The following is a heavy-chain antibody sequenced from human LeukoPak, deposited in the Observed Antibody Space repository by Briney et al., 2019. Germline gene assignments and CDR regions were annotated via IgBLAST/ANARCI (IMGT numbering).Heavy chain of an antibody. V-gene: IGHV3-23*01. CDR2: ISGIGTTT. Sequence: GGSLRLSCTASGFTFSSYAMTWVRQAPGKGLECVSVISGIGTTTYYADSVKGRFTISRDNSKNTLFLQMNSLRVEDTATYYCTRKRTTSVTDWFDPWGPGTLVTVSS. J-gene: IGHJ5*02. CDR3: TRKRTTSVTDWFDP. D-gene: IGHD4-17*01. CDR1: GFTFSSYA.